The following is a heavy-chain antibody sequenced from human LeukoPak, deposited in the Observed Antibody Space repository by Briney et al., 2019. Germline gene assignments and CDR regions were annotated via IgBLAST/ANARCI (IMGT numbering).Heavy chain of an antibody. V-gene: IGHV3-20*04. CDR2: INWNGGST. D-gene: IGHD1-26*01. Sequence: GGSLRLSCGASGFNFDDYGMSWVRQTPGKGLEWVSGINWNGGSTRYADSVKGRFTISRDNAKNSVYLQMNSLRAEDTALYYCAQLSGSHSDTPPFDYWGQGTLVTVSS. J-gene: IGHJ4*02. CDR3: AQLSGSHSDTPPFDY. CDR1: GFNFDDYG.